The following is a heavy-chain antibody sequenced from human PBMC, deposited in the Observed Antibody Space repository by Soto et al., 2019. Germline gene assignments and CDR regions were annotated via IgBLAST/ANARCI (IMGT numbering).Heavy chain of an antibody. CDR3: AGDSNPLVLVAAPKIDY. D-gene: IGHD2-15*01. V-gene: IGHV3-21*01. CDR1: GFTFSSYS. CDR2: ISSSSSYI. Sequence: GGSLRLSCAASGFTFSSYSMNWVRQAPGKGLEWVSSISSSSSYIYYADSVKGRFTISRDNAKNSLYLQMNSLRAEDTAVYYFAGDSNPLVLVAAPKIDYWGKEPLVTLP. J-gene: IGHJ4*02.